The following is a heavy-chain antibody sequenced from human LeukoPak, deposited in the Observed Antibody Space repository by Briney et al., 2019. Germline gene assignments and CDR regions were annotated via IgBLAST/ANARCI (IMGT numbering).Heavy chain of an antibody. CDR1: GFTFSTFA. CDR3: ATYRQVLLPFES. J-gene: IGHJ4*02. Sequence: PWGSLRLSCAASGFTFSTFAMIWVRQPPGKVLEWVSSIFPSGGEIHYADSVRGRFTISRDNSKSILSLQMNSLRAEDTAIYYCATYRQVLLPFESWGQGTLVTVSS. CDR2: IFPSGGEI. D-gene: IGHD5-18*01. V-gene: IGHV3-23*01.